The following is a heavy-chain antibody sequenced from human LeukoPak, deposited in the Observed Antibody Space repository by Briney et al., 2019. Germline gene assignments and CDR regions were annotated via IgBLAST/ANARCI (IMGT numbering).Heavy chain of an antibody. Sequence: SETLSLTCTVSGGSISSSNYYWGWIRQPPGKGLEWIGSIYYSGSTYYNPSLKSRVTISVDTSKNQFSLKLSSVTAADTAVYYCARSPRYYYGSRKPNWFDPWGQGTLVTVSS. CDR3: ARSPRYYYGSRKPNWFDP. D-gene: IGHD3-10*01. CDR1: GGSISSSNYY. J-gene: IGHJ5*02. CDR2: IYYSGST. V-gene: IGHV4-39*01.